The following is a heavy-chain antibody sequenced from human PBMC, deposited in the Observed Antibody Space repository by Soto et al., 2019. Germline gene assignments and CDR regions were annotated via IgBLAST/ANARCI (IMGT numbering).Heavy chain of an antibody. CDR1: GFTFSDYW. Sequence: EVQLVESGGGLVQPGGSLRLSCAASGFTFSDYWMNWVRQAPGKGLVWVSRIDSDGSSTSYADSVKGRFTISRDNAKKTMYLQMNSPRAEDTAVYYCAKANVVDPWGQGTLVTDSS. CDR3: AKANVVDP. V-gene: IGHV3-74*01. CDR2: IDSDGSST. J-gene: IGHJ5*02.